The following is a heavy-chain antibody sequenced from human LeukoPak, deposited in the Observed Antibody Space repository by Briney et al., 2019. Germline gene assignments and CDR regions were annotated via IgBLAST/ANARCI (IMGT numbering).Heavy chain of an antibody. V-gene: IGHV1-8*01. CDR1: GCTFTSYY. CDR2: MNPNSGTT. CDR3: ARSPTVTRYCSSTSCYRAVDY. D-gene: IGHD2-2*01. J-gene: IGHJ4*01. Sequence: APVKVSCKASGCTFTSYYINWVRQATGQRLEWMGWMNPNSGTTGYAQKFEDRVTMTRNTSISTAYIELSSLRSEDTAVHCCARSPTVTRYCSSTSCYRAVDYSGAGTLVTVSS.